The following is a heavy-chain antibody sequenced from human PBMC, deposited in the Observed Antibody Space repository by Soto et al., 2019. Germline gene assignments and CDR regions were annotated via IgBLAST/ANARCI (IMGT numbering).Heavy chain of an antibody. Sequence: PSETLSLTCTVSGGSISSGGYYWSWIRQHPGKGLEWIGYIYYSGSTYYNPSLKSRVTISVDTSKNQFSLKLSSVTDADTAVYYCARGGYYDFWSGYYHSGNYFDYCGQGPRGTVYS. CDR1: GGSISSGGYY. V-gene: IGHV4-31*03. CDR3: ARGGYYDFWSGYYHSGNYFDY. J-gene: IGHJ4*02. D-gene: IGHD3-3*01. CDR2: IYYSGST.